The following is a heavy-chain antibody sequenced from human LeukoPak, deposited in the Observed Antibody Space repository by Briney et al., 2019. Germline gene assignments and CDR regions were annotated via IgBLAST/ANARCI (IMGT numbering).Heavy chain of an antibody. J-gene: IGHJ4*02. D-gene: IGHD4-17*01. V-gene: IGHV4-31*03. CDR1: GGSISSGGYY. Sequence: SQTLSLTCTVSGGSISSGGYYWSWIRQHPGKGLEWIGYIYYSGSTNYNPSLRSRVTISVDTSKNQCSLKLNSVTAADTAVYYCATTTVTSTPYYFDYWGQGTLVTVSS. CDR2: IYYSGST. CDR3: ATTTVTSTPYYFDY.